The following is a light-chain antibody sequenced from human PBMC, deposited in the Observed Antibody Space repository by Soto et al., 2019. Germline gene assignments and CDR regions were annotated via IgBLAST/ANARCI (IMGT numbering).Light chain of an antibody. V-gene: IGKV3D-20*01. J-gene: IGKJ1*01. CDR3: QQYGSAPQT. Sequence: EIVLTQSPATLSLSPGERATLSCGASQSVSSSYLAWYQQKPGLAPRLLIYDASSRATGIPDRFSGSGSGTDFTLTISRLEHEDFVVYYCQQYGSAPQTFGQGTKVEIK. CDR2: DAS. CDR1: QSVSSSY.